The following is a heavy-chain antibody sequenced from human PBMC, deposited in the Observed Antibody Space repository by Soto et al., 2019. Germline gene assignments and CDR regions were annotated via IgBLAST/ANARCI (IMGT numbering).Heavy chain of an antibody. J-gene: IGHJ6*02. CDR2: IIPIFGTA. Sequence: QVQLVQSGAEVKKPGSSVKVSCKASGGTFSSDAISWVRQAPGQGLEWMGGIIPIFGTANYAQKFQGRVTITADESTSTAYMELSSLRSEDTAVYYCARDCSSTSCYTQTRGPYYYYGMDVWGQWTTVTVSS. V-gene: IGHV1-69*01. CDR1: GGTFSSDA. CDR3: ARDCSSTSCYTQTRGPYYYYGMDV. D-gene: IGHD2-2*02.